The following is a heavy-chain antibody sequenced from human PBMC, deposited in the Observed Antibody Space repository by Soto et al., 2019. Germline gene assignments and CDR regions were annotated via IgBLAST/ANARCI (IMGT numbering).Heavy chain of an antibody. Sequence: SETLSLTCAVSGGSISSSNWWSWVRQPPGKGLEWIGEIYHSGSTNYSPPLKSRVTISVDKSKNQFSLKLSSVTAADTAVYYCARDSGELGMGGMDVWGQGTTVTV. CDR2: IYHSGST. V-gene: IGHV4-4*02. J-gene: IGHJ6*02. D-gene: IGHD7-27*01. CDR3: ARDSGELGMGGMDV. CDR1: GGSISSSNW.